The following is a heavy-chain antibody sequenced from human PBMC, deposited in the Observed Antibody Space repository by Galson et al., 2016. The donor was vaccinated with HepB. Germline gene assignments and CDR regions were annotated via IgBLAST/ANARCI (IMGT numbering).Heavy chain of an antibody. V-gene: IGHV3-7*01. D-gene: IGHD3-16*01. CDR1: GLNFWTYW. CDR3: AQYGGLADS. J-gene: IGHJ4*02. Sequence: SLRLSCAASGLNFWTYWMTWVRQAPGKGPEWVASIRHDGRDQRYVDSVKGRFTISRDNARNSLYLQMNSLRVDDTVVYYCAQYGGLADSWGQGTLVTVSS. CDR2: IRHDGRDQ.